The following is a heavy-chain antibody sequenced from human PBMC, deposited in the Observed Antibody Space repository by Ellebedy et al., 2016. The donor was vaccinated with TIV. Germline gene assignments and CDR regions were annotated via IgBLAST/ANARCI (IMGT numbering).Heavy chain of an antibody. D-gene: IGHD4-23*01. V-gene: IGHV1-18*01. CDR2: ISAYNGNP. CDR1: GYTFTSYG. Sequence: AASVKVSCKASGYTFTSYGISWVRQAPGQGLEWMGWISAYNGNPNYAQKLQGRVTMTTDTSTSPAYMELRSLRSDDTAVYYCARVPRGHDYGGENWFDPWGQGTLVTVSS. CDR3: ARVPRGHDYGGENWFDP. J-gene: IGHJ5*01.